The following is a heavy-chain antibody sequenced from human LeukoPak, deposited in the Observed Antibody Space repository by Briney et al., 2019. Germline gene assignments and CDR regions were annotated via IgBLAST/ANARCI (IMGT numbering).Heavy chain of an antibody. J-gene: IGHJ4*02. CDR2: AKNKADSYTI. V-gene: IGHV3-72*01. CDR1: VFTFSDHY. Sequence: GGSLRLSCAASVFTFSDHYMGWVRQAPGKGLEWVGRAKNKADSYTIEYAASVRGRFTISRDDSKNSLYLQMNSLKTEDTAVYYCVKDSSFWTFDYWGQGTLVTVSS. CDR3: VKDSSFWTFDY. D-gene: IGHD6-6*01.